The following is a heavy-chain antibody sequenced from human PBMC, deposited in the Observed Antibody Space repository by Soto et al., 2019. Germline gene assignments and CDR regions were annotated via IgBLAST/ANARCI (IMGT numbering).Heavy chain of an antibody. CDR2: INHSGST. Sequence: QVQLQQWGAGLLKPSETLSLTCAVYGGSFSGYYWSWIRQPPGKGLEWIGEINHSGSTNYNPSLKSRVTMSVDTSKNQFPLQLSSVTAADTAVYYCARVDCISTSCSIPWFDPWGQGTLVTVSS. CDR1: GGSFSGYY. V-gene: IGHV4-34*01. CDR3: ARVDCISTSCSIPWFDP. D-gene: IGHD2-2*01. J-gene: IGHJ5*02.